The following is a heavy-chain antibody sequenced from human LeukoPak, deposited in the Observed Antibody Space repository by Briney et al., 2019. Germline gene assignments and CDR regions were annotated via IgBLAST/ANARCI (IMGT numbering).Heavy chain of an antibody. CDR3: ASTQFYCSSTSCGDWFDP. V-gene: IGHV1-69*02. CDR2: IIPILGIA. D-gene: IGHD2-2*01. Sequence: SSVKVSCKASGGTFSSYTISWVRQAPGQGLEWMGRIIPILGIANYAQKFQGRVTITADKSTSTAYMELSSLRSEDTAVYYCASTQFYCSSTSCGDWFDPWGQGTLVTVSS. CDR1: GGTFSSYT. J-gene: IGHJ5*02.